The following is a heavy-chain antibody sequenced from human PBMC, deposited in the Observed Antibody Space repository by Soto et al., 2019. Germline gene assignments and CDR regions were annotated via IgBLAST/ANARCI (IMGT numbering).Heavy chain of an antibody. Sequence: GGSLRLSCAASGFTFSDYCMSWIRQAPGKGLEWVSYISSSSSYTNYADSVKGRFTISRDNAKNSLYLQMNSLRAEDTAVYYCARDHHRYSGYDYVDYWGQGTLVTVSS. CDR1: GFTFSDYC. CDR3: ARDHHRYSGYDYVDY. CDR2: ISSSSSYT. V-gene: IGHV3-11*05. D-gene: IGHD5-12*01. J-gene: IGHJ4*02.